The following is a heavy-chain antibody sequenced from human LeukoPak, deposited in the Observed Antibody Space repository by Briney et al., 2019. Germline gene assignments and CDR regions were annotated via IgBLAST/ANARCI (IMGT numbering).Heavy chain of an antibody. CDR1: GYSISSGYY. D-gene: IGHD4-17*01. CDR2: IYHSGST. Sequence: SETLSLTCTVSGYSISSGYYWGWIRQPPGKGLEWIGSIYHSGSTYYNPSLKSRVTISVDTSKNQFSLKLSSVTAADTAVYYCARHVGRAGDEPYFDYWGQGALVTVSS. J-gene: IGHJ4*02. CDR3: ARHVGRAGDEPYFDY. V-gene: IGHV4-38-2*02.